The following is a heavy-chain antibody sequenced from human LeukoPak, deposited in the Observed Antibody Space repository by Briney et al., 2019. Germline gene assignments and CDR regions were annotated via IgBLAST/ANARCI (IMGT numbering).Heavy chain of an antibody. V-gene: IGHV4-34*01. CDR1: GGSFSGYY. CDR2: INHSGST. Sequence: SETLSLTCAVYGGSFSGYYWSWIRQPPGKGLEWIGEINHSGSTNYNSSLKSRVTISVDTSKNQFSLKLSSVTAADTAVYYCARGSSGVRGVYSPRPLGYWGQGTLVTVSS. CDR3: ARGSSGVRGVYSPRPLGY. J-gene: IGHJ4*02. D-gene: IGHD3-10*01.